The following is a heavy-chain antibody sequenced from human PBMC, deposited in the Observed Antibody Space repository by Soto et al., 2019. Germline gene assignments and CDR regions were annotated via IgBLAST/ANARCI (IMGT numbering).Heavy chain of an antibody. CDR2: IKGDGSDP. CDR3: ARDPLTAE. J-gene: IGHJ4*02. CDR1: GFTLSDYY. V-gene: IGHV3-7*03. Sequence: LRLSCATSGFTLSDYYISWVRQVPGKGLDWVGNIKGDGSDPHYVDSVKGRFTISRDNANNLIYLHMTKLRVEDTAKYYCARDPLTAEWGRGTQVTVSS.